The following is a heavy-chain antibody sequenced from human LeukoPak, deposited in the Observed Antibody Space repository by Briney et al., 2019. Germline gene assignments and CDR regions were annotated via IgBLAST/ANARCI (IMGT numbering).Heavy chain of an antibody. J-gene: IGHJ4*02. CDR1: GFTFSSYA. V-gene: IGHV3-23*01. D-gene: IGHD6-19*01. CDR3: AKDVWSGWRDSQIDY. CDR2: ISGSGGST. Sequence: GGSLRLSCAASGFTFSSYAMSWVRQAPGKGLEWVSAISGSGGSTYCADPVKGRFTISRDNSKNTLYLQMNSLRAEDTAVYYCAKDVWSGWRDSQIDYWGQGTLVTVSS.